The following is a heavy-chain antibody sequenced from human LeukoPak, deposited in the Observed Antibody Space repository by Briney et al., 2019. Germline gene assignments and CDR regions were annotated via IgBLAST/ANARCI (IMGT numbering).Heavy chain of an antibody. CDR2: ISGSGGST. V-gene: IGHV3-23*01. Sequence: GGSLRLSCVASGFTFSSYAMNWIRQAPGKGLEWVSGISGSGGSTYYADSVKGRFTISRDNSKNTLYVQMNSLRANDTAVYYCAKEVTSSGWPLAYWGQGALVTVSS. D-gene: IGHD6-19*01. CDR3: AKEVTSSGWPLAY. J-gene: IGHJ4*02. CDR1: GFTFSSYA.